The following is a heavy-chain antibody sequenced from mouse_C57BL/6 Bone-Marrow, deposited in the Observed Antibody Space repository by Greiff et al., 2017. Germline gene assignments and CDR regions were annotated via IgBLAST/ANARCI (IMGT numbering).Heavy chain of an antibody. Sequence: EVKVVESGGGLVQPGESLKLSCESNEYEFPSHDMSWVRKTPEKRLELVAAINSDGGSTYYPDTMERRFIISRDNTKKTLYLQMSSLRSEDTALYYCARHAYYSNYGYAMDYWGQGTSVTVSS. V-gene: IGHV5-2*01. J-gene: IGHJ4*01. CDR3: ARHAYYSNYGYAMDY. CDR2: INSDGGST. CDR1: EYEFPSHD. D-gene: IGHD2-5*01.